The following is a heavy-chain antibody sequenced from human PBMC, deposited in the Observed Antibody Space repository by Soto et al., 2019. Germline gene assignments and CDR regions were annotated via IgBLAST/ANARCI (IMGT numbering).Heavy chain of an antibody. CDR1: GDSFTTYW. CDR3: ARHTTSAPKDY. V-gene: IGHV5-51*01. J-gene: IGHJ4*01. CDR2: IYPGDSDT. Sequence: GESLRICCKVSGDSFTTYWIAWVRQMPGKGLEWVGIIYPGDSDTRYSPSFEGHVTISVDKSISTAFLQWNSLKASDNAIYYCARHTTSAPKDYWGQGTMVTVSS. D-gene: IGHD3-10*01.